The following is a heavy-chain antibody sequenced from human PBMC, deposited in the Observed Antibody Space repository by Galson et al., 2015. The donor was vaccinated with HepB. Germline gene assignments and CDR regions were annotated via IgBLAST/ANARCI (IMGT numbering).Heavy chain of an antibody. Sequence: SLRLSCAASGSISSSHGMHWLRQAPGKGLEWVAVIAYDGRSEYYADPVKGRFTISRDNSKNTVYLQMNSLRAEDTAVYYCAKSEIGASYQGEAFDHWGQGTLVTVSS. CDR1: GSISSSHG. V-gene: IGHV3-30*18. CDR2: IAYDGRSE. D-gene: IGHD1-26*01. J-gene: IGHJ4*02. CDR3: AKSEIGASYQGEAFDH.